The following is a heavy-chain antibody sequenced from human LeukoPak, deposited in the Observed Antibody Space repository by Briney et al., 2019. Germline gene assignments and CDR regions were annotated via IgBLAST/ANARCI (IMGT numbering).Heavy chain of an antibody. CDR1: GYSFTSYW. D-gene: IGHD2-2*02. Sequence: GDSLKISCKGSGYSFTSYWVGWVRQMPGKGLEWMGTIYPGGSDARYSPSFQGQVTISADKSISTAYLQWSSLKASDTAIYYCARDYTRSSPFDYWGQGTLVTVSS. CDR2: IYPGGSDA. V-gene: IGHV5-51*01. CDR3: ARDYTRSSPFDY. J-gene: IGHJ4*02.